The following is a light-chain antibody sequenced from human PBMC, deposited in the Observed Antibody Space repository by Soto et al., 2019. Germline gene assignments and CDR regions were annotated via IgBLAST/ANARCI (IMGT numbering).Light chain of an antibody. CDR3: SSYTVRNTYI. CDR2: AAT. V-gene: IGLV2-14*01. J-gene: IGLJ1*01. CDR1: VSDVGGYSY. Sequence: QSALTQPASVSGSPGQSITISCRPVSDVGGYSYVSWYQQHPGEAPKLLIYAATNRPSGVSYRFPGSKSGNTASLTISGLQDEEEAAYSCSSYTVRNTYIFGPGTKVTVL.